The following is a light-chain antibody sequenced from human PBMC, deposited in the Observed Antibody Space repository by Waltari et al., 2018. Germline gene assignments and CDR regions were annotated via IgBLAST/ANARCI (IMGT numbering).Light chain of an antibody. V-gene: IGLV1-47*01. CDR1: NSNIGSNY. Sequence: QSVLTQPPSASGTPGQRVTISCSGRNSNIGSNYVYWYQHLPGTTPKLVISMSNQRPSGVPDRFSGSKSGTSASLAISGLRSDDEADYYCAAWDDSLNVILFGGGTKLTVL. CDR3: AAWDDSLNVIL. CDR2: MSN. J-gene: IGLJ2*01.